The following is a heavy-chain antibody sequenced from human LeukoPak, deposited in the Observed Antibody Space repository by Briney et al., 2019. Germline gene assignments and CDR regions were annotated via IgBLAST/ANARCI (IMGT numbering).Heavy chain of an antibody. CDR2: IIVGSGNT. Sequence: SVKVSCKASGFTFTSSAVQWVRQARGQRLEWIGWIIVGSGNTNYAQKFQERVTITRDMSTSTAYMELSSLRSEDTAVYYCAADLSQGAAFRFGELFPSKSYGMDVRGQGTTVTVSS. CDR1: GFTFTSSA. CDR3: AADLSQGAAFRFGELFPSKSYGMDV. V-gene: IGHV1-58*01. J-gene: IGHJ6*02. D-gene: IGHD3-10*01.